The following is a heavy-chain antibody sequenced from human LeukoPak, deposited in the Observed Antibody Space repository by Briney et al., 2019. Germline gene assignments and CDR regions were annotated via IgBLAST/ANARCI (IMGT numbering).Heavy chain of an antibody. V-gene: IGHV3-72*01. CDR2: TRNKANSYTT. CDR3: AGASGILDAFDI. Sequence: GGSLRLSCAASGFTFSDHYMDWVRQAPGKGLEWVGRTRNKANSYTTEYAASVKGRFTISRDDSKNSLYLQMNSLKTEDTAVYYCAGASGILDAFDIWGQGTMVTVSS. D-gene: IGHD3-10*01. CDR1: GFTFSDHY. J-gene: IGHJ3*02.